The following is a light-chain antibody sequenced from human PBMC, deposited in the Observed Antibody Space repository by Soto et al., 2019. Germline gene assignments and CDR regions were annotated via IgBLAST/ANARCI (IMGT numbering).Light chain of an antibody. CDR1: QSVSSY. CDR2: GAS. Sequence: EIVMTQSPATLSVSPGERVTLSCRASQSVSSYLAWYQQKPGQAPRLLIYGASTGATGIPARFSGSGSGTEFILTISSLEPEDFAVYYCQQRSNWPPITFGPGTKVDIK. CDR3: QQRSNWPPIT. V-gene: IGKV3-15*01. J-gene: IGKJ3*01.